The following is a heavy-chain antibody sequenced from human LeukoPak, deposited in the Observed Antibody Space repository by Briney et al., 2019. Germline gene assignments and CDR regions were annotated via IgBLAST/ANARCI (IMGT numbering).Heavy chain of an antibody. D-gene: IGHD4-17*01. CDR1: GFTFSSYA. V-gene: IGHV3-23*01. Sequence: GGSLRLSCAASGFTFSSYAMSWVRQAPGKGLEWVSGISGSGGSTYYADSVKGRFTISRDNSKNTLYLQMNSLRAEDTAVYYCAKDRGTVTTYNWFDPWGQGTLVTVSS. J-gene: IGHJ5*02. CDR2: ISGSGGST. CDR3: AKDRGTVTTYNWFDP.